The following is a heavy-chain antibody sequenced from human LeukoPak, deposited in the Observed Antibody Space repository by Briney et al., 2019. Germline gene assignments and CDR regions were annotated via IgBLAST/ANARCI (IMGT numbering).Heavy chain of an antibody. CDR1: GGSISSYY. CDR3: ARDTYDSRLDYYYYMDV. Sequence: SETLSLTCTVSGGSISSYYWSWIRQPPGKGLEWIGYIYYSGSTNYNPSLKSRVTISVDTSKNQFSLELSSVTAADTAVYYCARDTYDSRLDYYYYMDVWGKGTTVTVSS. V-gene: IGHV4-59*01. CDR2: IYYSGST. D-gene: IGHD3-3*01. J-gene: IGHJ6*03.